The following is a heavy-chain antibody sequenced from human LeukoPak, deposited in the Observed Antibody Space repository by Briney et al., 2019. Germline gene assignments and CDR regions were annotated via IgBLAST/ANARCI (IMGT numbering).Heavy chain of an antibody. Sequence: SETLSLTCTISGASIDSYYWSWIRQPPGKGLEWIGYIYYSGTTNYNPSLKSRVTISVDKSKNQFSLKLNSVTAADTAVYYCARDYCTSTTCPNWFDPWGQGTLVTVSS. D-gene: IGHD2-2*01. J-gene: IGHJ5*02. CDR2: IYYSGTT. CDR1: GASIDSYY. CDR3: ARDYCTSTTCPNWFDP. V-gene: IGHV4-59*12.